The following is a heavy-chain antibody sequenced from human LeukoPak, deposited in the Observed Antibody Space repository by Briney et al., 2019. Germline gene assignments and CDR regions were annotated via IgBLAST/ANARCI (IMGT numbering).Heavy chain of an antibody. V-gene: IGHV4-4*07. D-gene: IGHD3-16*01. CDR1: GGLSSHSY. CDR2: IYTFGST. CDR3: ARKPGGWYFDL. Sequence: PSETLSLTCTVSGGLSSHSYWSWIRQPAGKGLEWIGRIYTFGSTNYNPSLKSRVTMSFDTSKSQFSLKLSSVTAADTAVYYCARKPGGWYFDLWGRGILVTVSS. J-gene: IGHJ2*01.